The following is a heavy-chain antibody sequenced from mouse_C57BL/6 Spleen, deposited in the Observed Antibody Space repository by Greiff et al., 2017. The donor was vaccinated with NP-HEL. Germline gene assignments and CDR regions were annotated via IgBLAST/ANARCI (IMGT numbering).Heavy chain of an antibody. V-gene: IGHV1-18*01. CDR1: GYTFTDYN. CDR2: INPNNGGT. J-gene: IGHJ3*01. D-gene: IGHD2-4*01. Sequence: EVQRVESGPELVKPGASVKIPCKASGYTFTDYNMDWVKLSHGKSLEWIGDINPNNGGTIYNQKFKGKATLTVDKSSSTAYMELRSLTSEDTAVYYCVLLGDDSSFAYWGQGTLVTVSA. CDR3: VLLGDDSSFAY.